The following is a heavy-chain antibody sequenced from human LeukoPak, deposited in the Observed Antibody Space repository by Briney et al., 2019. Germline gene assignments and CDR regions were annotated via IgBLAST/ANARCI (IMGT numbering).Heavy chain of an antibody. CDR3: AKGASSGRHHPPFDY. Sequence: PGGSLRLSCAASGFSISTYGMHWVRQAPGKGLEWVAVVSYDGSNEYYADSVKGRFTISRDRSKNTLYLQMNSLRAEDTAVYYCAKGASSGRHHPPFDYWGQGTLVTVSS. D-gene: IGHD3-10*01. CDR1: GFSISTYG. J-gene: IGHJ4*02. CDR2: VSYDGSNE. V-gene: IGHV3-30*18.